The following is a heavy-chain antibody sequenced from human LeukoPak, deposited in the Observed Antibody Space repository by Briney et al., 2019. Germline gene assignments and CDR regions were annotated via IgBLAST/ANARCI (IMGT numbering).Heavy chain of an antibody. CDR1: GFTFSSYG. J-gene: IGHJ4*02. Sequence: PGGSLRLSCAASGFTFSSYGTHWVRQAPGKGLEWVAFIRYDGSNKYYADSVKGRFTISRDNSKNTLYLQMNSLRAEDTAVYYCARDLSYYGSGSYDEVDYWGQGTLVTVSS. V-gene: IGHV3-30*02. CDR3: ARDLSYYGSGSYDEVDY. D-gene: IGHD3-10*01. CDR2: IRYDGSNK.